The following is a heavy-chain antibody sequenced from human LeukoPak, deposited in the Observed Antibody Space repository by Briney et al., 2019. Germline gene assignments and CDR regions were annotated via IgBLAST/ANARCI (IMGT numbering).Heavy chain of an antibody. CDR3: ARPSSSGWSWVYAN. J-gene: IGHJ4*02. CDR2: ISSSSSYI. CDR1: GFTFSSYS. Sequence: PGGSLRLSCATSGFTFSSYSMNWVRQAPGKGLEWVSSISSSSSYIYYADSVKGRFTISRDNAKNSLYLQMNSLRVEDTAVYYCARPSSSGWSWVYANWGQGTLVTVSS. D-gene: IGHD6-19*01. V-gene: IGHV3-21*01.